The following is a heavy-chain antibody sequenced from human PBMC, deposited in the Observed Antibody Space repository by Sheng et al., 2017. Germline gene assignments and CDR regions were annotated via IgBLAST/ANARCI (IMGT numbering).Heavy chain of an antibody. CDR2: IIPILGMT. Sequence: QVQLVQSGAEVKKPGSSVKVSCKASGGSFSNYGFSWVRQAPGQGPEWMGGIIPILGMTEYSQKFQGRVTITADKSTITVNMELSSLKSEDTAVYYCARGAPMAVTPGYFQLWGQGTLVTVSS. D-gene: IGHD2-2*01. CDR1: GGSFSNYG. J-gene: IGHJ1*01. V-gene: IGHV1-69*04. CDR3: ARGAPMAVTPGYFQL.